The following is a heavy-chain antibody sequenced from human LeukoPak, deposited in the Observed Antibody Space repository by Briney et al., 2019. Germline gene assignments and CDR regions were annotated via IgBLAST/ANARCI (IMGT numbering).Heavy chain of an antibody. CDR3: ASPSGVHSSSGSDY. J-gene: IGHJ4*02. D-gene: IGHD6-6*01. CDR1: GFTFSSHS. V-gene: IGHV3-21*01. CDR2: ISSSSSYI. Sequence: GGSLRLSCAASGFTFSSHSMNWVRQAPGKGLEWVSSISSSSSYIYYADSVKGRFTISRDNAKNSLYLQMNSLRAEDTAVYYCASPSGVHSSSGSDYWGQGTLVTVSS.